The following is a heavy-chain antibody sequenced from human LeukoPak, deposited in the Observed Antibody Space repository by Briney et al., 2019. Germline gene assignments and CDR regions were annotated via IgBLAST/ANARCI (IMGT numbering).Heavy chain of an antibody. CDR2: IGSSSSYI. V-gene: IGHV3-21*01. CDR1: GFTFSTYS. CDR3: VAMGYNYFDP. D-gene: IGHD5-12*01. Sequence: GGSLRLSCAASGFTFSTYSMKWVRQAPGKGLEWVSYIGSSSSYIDYAGSVRGRFTVSRDNAKNSLYLQMNSLRDEDTAVYYWVAMGYNYFDPWGQGSLVIVPS. J-gene: IGHJ4*02.